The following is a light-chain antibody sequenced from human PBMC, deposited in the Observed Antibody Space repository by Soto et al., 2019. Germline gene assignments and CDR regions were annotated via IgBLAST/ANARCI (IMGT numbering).Light chain of an antibody. CDR1: SSDIDGYNY. V-gene: IGLV2-14*01. Sequence: QSVLTQPASVSGSPGQSITISCTGTSSDIDGYNYVSWYQQHPGKATKVMIYDVSDRPSGVSYRITGSKSGITASLFISWLQAEDEADYYCCSYTSSSTYVFGTGTKVTVL. CDR3: CSYTSSSTYV. J-gene: IGLJ1*01. CDR2: DVS.